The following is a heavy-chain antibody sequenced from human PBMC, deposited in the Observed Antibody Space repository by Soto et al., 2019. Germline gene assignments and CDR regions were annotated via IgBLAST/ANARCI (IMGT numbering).Heavy chain of an antibody. CDR1: GYTFTSYA. J-gene: IGHJ3*02. CDR3: ARIAVAANDAFDI. D-gene: IGHD6-19*01. CDR2: INAGNGNT. Sequence: ASVKVSCKASGYTFTSYAMHWVRQAPGQRLEWMGWINAGNGNTKYSQKFQGRVTITRDTSASTAYMELSSLRSEDTAVYYCARIAVAANDAFDIWGQGTMVTVSS. V-gene: IGHV1-3*01.